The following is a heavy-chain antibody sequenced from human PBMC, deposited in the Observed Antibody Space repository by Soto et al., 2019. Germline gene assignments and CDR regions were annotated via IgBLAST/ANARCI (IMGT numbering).Heavy chain of an antibody. Sequence: QVQLQQWGAGLLKPSETLSLTCAVYGGSFSGYYWSWIRQPPGKGLEWIGEINHSGSTNYNPSLKSRVTISEDTSKNQFSLKLRSVTAADTAVYYCARGTFGLWFEVRSGMDVWGQGTTVTVSS. CDR3: ARGTFGLWFEVRSGMDV. CDR2: INHSGST. V-gene: IGHV4-34*01. D-gene: IGHD3-10*01. CDR1: GGSFSGYY. J-gene: IGHJ6*02.